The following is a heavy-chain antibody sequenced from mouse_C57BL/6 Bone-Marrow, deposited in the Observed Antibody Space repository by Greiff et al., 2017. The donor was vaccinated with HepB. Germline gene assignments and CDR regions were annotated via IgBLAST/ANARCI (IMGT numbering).Heavy chain of an antibody. V-gene: IGHV5-12*01. Sequence: EVKLMESGGGLVQPGGSLKLSCAASGFTFSDYYMYWVRQTPEKRLEWVAYISNGGGSTYYPDTVKGRFTISRDNAKNTLYLQMSRLKSEDTTMYYCARQKGYYAMDYWGQGTSVTVSS. CDR2: ISNGGGST. CDR3: ARQKGYYAMDY. J-gene: IGHJ4*01. CDR1: GFTFSDYY.